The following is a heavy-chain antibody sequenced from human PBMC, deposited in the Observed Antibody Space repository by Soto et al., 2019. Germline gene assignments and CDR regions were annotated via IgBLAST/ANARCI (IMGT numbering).Heavy chain of an antibody. J-gene: IGHJ4*02. D-gene: IGHD6-19*01. CDR2: IDGSGGTT. CDR3: AKNSGWFNN. CDR1: GFPFSSTD. V-gene: IGHV3-23*01. Sequence: GGSLRLSCAASGFPFSSTDMTWVRQAPGRGLDWVSTIDGSGGTTYYADSVKGRFTISRDNSMNTVYLQMNSLRAADTALYYCAKNSGWFNNWGQGALVTVSS.